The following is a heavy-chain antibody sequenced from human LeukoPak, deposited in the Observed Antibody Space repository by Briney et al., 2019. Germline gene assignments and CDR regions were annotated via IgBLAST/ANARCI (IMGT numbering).Heavy chain of an antibody. Sequence: SETLSLTCAVYGGSFSGYYWSWIRQPPGKGLEWIGEINHSGSTNYNPSLKSRVTISVDTSKNQFSLKLSSVTAADTAVYYCARDSSRSMYYFDYWGQGTLVTVSS. CDR2: INHSGST. V-gene: IGHV4-34*01. J-gene: IGHJ4*02. D-gene: IGHD3-22*01. CDR3: ARDSSRSMYYFDY. CDR1: GGSFSGYY.